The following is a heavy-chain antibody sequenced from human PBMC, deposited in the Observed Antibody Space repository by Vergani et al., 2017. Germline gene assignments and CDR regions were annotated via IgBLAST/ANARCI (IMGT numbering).Heavy chain of an antibody. Sequence: QLQLQESGPGLVKPSETLSLTCTVSGGSISSSSYYWGWTRQPPGKGLEWIGYIYHSGSTYYNPSIKSRVTISVGRSKNQFSLKLSSVTAADTAVYYCARVHPYFYGSGSYCWFDPWGQGTLVTVSS. D-gene: IGHD3-10*01. CDR1: GGSISSSSYY. J-gene: IGHJ5*02. CDR2: IYHSGST. V-gene: IGHV4-39*07. CDR3: ARVHPYFYGSGSYCWFDP.